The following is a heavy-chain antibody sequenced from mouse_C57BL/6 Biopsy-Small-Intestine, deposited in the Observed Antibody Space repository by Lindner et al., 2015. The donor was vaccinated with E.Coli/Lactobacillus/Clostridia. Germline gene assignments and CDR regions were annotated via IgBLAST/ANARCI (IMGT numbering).Heavy chain of an antibody. D-gene: IGHD4-1*01. J-gene: IGHJ2*01. CDR2: ISSGSSTI. CDR3: GRRTGTSGYLDY. Sequence: VQLQESGGGLVKPGGSLKLSCAASGFTFSDYGMHWVRQAPEKGLEWVAYISSGSSTIYYADTVKGRFTLSRGNAMDTLFLQMTSLRSEDTAMYYCGRRTGTSGYLDYWGQGTTLTVSS. V-gene: IGHV5-17*01. CDR1: GFTFSDYG.